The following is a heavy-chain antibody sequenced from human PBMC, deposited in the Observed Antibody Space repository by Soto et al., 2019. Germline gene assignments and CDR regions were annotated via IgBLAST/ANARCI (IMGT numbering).Heavy chain of an antibody. CDR3: TRGLENYSYFDY. D-gene: IGHD1-7*01. CDR1: GFTFSSDW. CDR2: INTDGSRT. J-gene: IGHJ4*02. V-gene: IGHV3-74*01. Sequence: EVQLVESGGGLVQPGGSLRLSCAASGFTFSSDWMHWVRQAPGKGLEWVSRINTDGSRTVYADSVKGRFTISRDNAKNTLYVQMTSLSAEDTAVYYCTRGLENYSYFDYWGQGILVTVSS.